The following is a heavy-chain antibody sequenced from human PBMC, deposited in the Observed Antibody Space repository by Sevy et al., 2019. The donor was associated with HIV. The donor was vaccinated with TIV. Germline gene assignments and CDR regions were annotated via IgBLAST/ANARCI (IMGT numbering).Heavy chain of an antibody. V-gene: IGHV3-11*06. Sequence: GGCLRLSCAASGFTFSDYYMSWIRQAPGKGLEWVSYISSSSSYTNYSDPVKGRFTISRDNAKNSLYLQMNSLRAEDTAVYYCARVSSSWYDYYYYGMDVWGQGTTVTVSS. CDR2: ISSSSSYT. J-gene: IGHJ6*02. CDR3: ARVSSSWYDYYYYGMDV. D-gene: IGHD6-13*01. CDR1: GFTFSDYY.